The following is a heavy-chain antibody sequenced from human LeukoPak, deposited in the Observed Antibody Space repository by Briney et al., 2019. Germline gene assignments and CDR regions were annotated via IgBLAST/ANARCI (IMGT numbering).Heavy chain of an antibody. CDR3: ARSSPGVVTARMFDY. J-gene: IGHJ4*02. D-gene: IGHD2-21*02. V-gene: IGHV1-2*02. Sequence: ASVKVSCKASGYTFTSYAMNWVRQAPGQGLEWMGWINPNSGGTNYAQKFQGRVTMTRDTSISTAYMELSRLRSDDTAVYYCARSSPGVVTARMFDYWGQGTLVTVSS. CDR1: GYTFTSYA. CDR2: INPNSGGT.